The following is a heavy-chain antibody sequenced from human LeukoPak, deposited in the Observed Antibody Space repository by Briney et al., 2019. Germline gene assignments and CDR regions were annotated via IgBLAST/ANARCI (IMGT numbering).Heavy chain of an antibody. CDR1: GYTFTSYD. J-gene: IGHJ4*02. D-gene: IGHD3-10*01. CDR2: MNPNSGNT. CDR3: ARVQTMVRGGSYYFDY. Sequence: RASVKVSCKASGYTFTSYDINWVRQATGQGLEWMGWMNPNSGNTGYAQKFQGRVTITRNTSISTAYMELSSLGSEDTAVYYCARVQTMVRGGSYYFDYWGQGTLVTVSS. V-gene: IGHV1-8*03.